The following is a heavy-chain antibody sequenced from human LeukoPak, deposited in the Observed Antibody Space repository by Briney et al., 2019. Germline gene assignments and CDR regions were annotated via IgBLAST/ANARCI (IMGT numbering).Heavy chain of an antibody. CDR3: ARDVGDSSSWYENTHIFDY. Sequence: ASVKVSCKASGYTFTGYYMHWVRQAPGQGLEWMGGIIPIFGTANYAQKFQGRVTITADESTSTAYMELSSLRSEDTAVYYCARDVGDSSSWYENTHIFDYWGQGTLVTVSS. CDR2: IIPIFGTA. D-gene: IGHD6-13*01. CDR1: GYTFTGYY. J-gene: IGHJ4*02. V-gene: IGHV1-69*13.